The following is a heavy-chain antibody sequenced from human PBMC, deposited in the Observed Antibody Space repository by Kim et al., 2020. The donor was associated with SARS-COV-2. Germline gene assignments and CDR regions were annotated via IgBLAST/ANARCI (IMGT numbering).Heavy chain of an antibody. Sequence: SVKVSCKASGGTFSSYAISWVRQAPGQGLEWMGGIIPIFGTANYAQKFQGRVTITADESTSTAYMELSSLRSEDTAVYYCARDVKRGSSSWTGGPYYYYGMDVWGQGTTVTVSS. CDR1: GGTFSSYA. D-gene: IGHD6-13*01. J-gene: IGHJ6*02. V-gene: IGHV1-69*13. CDR3: ARDVKRGSSSWTGGPYYYYGMDV. CDR2: IIPIFGTA.